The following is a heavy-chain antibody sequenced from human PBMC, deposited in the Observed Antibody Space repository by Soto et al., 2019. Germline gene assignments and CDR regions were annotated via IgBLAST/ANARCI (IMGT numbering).Heavy chain of an antibody. CDR2: INDRGDTT. J-gene: IGHJ4*02. D-gene: IGHD4-17*01. Sequence: EVQLLESGGGLGQPGGSLRLSCAASGFSFNIYAMSWLRQAPGKGLEWVSTINDRGDTTYYADSVQGRFTISRDNSKNRLFLEMNNLRLDDTATYYCAKEGEEAVTDDWGQGELVTVSA. CDR1: GFSFNIYA. CDR3: AKEGEEAVTDD. V-gene: IGHV3-23*01.